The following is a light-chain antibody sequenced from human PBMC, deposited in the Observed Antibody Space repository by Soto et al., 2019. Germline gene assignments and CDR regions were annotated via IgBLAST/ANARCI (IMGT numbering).Light chain of an antibody. CDR1: SSNIGAGYD. Sequence: QSVLTQPPSVSGPPGQRVTISCTGSSSNIGAGYDVHWYQQLPGTAPKLLIYGNSNRPSGVPDRFSGSKSGTSASLAITGLEAEDEADYYCQAYDSSLSALFGGGTKLPVL. CDR2: GNS. J-gene: IGLJ3*02. V-gene: IGLV1-40*01. CDR3: QAYDSSLSAL.